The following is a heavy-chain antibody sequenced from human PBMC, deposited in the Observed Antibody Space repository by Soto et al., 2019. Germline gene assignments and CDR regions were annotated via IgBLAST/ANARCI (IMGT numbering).Heavy chain of an antibody. J-gene: IGHJ6*02. CDR2: ISYDGSNK. CDR1: GFPFSSYG. V-gene: IGHV3-30*18. D-gene: IGHD2-15*01. CDR3: AKDSHSLGHIVVVVAAPPMDV. Sequence: SLRLSCAASGFPFSSYGMHWVRQAPGKGLEWVAVISYDGSNKYYADSVKGRFTISRDNSKDTLYLQMNSLRAEDTAVYYCAKDSHSLGHIVVVVAAPPMDVWGQGTTVTVSS.